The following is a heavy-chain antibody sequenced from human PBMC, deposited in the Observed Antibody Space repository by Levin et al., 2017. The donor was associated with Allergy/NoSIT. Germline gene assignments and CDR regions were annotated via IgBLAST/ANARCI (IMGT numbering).Heavy chain of an antibody. CDR3: ARGEDPRDSSAYCFDF. J-gene: IGHJ4*02. Sequence: GASVKVSCKASGGTFSSYPISWVRQAPGQGLEWMGRFIPILGVANYAQKFQGRVTITADTSTNTAYMELSSLRSEDTAVYFCARGEDPRDSSAYCFDFWGQGTLVTVSS. CDR2: FIPILGVA. D-gene: IGHD3-22*01. CDR1: GGTFSSYP. V-gene: IGHV1-69*04.